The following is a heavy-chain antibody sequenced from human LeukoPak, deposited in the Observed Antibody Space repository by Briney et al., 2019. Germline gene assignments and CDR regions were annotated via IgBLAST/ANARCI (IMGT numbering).Heavy chain of an antibody. CDR1: GDSISTYY. CDR2: IYDSGST. Sequence: NPSETLSLTCTVSGDSISTYYWSWIRQPPGKGLEWIGYIYDSGSTNYNPSLKSRVTISVDTSKNQFSLKLTSVTAADTAVYYCARTLDSRRYIVRRPYSMDVWGQGTTVTVSS. J-gene: IGHJ6*02. CDR3: ARTLDSRRYIVRRPYSMDV. D-gene: IGHD3-22*01. V-gene: IGHV4-59*12.